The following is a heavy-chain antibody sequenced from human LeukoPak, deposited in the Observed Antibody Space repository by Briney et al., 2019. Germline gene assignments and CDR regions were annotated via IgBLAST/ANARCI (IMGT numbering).Heavy chain of an antibody. Sequence: SETLSLTCTVSGGSINNYYWGWIRQPPGKGLEWIGYIYYSGSTNYNPSLKSRVTISLDTSRNQFSLKLTSVTAADTAVYYCARDSGSHRPFDYWGQGTLVTVSS. J-gene: IGHJ4*02. CDR2: IYYSGST. CDR1: GGSINNYY. CDR3: ARDSGSHRPFDY. D-gene: IGHD1-26*01. V-gene: IGHV4-59*01.